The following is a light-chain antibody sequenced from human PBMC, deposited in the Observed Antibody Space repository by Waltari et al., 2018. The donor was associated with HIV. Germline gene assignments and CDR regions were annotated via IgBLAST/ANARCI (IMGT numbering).Light chain of an antibody. J-gene: IGKJ1*01. CDR1: QGVSIH. CDR3: QQYNDWPWT. Sequence: LVMTQSPGTLSLSPGERATLSCRDSQGVSIHVGWLQQKAGHAPRLRIYGASIRATDIPARFSGTGSGTDFTLTISGLQSEDSAIYYCQQYNDWPWTFGPGTQVEIQ. V-gene: IGKV3-15*01. CDR2: GAS.